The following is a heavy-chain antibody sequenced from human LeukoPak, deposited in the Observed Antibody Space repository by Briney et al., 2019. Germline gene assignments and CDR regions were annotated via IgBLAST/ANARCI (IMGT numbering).Heavy chain of an antibody. J-gene: IGHJ4*02. V-gene: IGHV3-66*02. Sequence: PGGSLRLSCAASGFTVSSNYMSWVRQAPGKGLEWVSVIYSGGSTYYADSVKGRFTISRDNSKNTLYLQMNSLRAEDTAVYYCARDIPYDFWSGYYTHRGQGTLVTVSS. CDR2: IYSGGST. D-gene: IGHD3-3*01. CDR1: GFTVSSNY. CDR3: ARDIPYDFWSGYYTH.